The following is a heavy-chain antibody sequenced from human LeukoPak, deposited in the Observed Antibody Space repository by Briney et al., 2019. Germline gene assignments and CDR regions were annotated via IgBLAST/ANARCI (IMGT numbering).Heavy chain of an antibody. CDR2: INPNSGGT. CDR3: ARPGTLGYRRTYYYFDY. CDR1: GYTFTGYY. J-gene: IGHJ4*02. V-gene: IGHV1-2*02. D-gene: IGHD6-13*01. Sequence: ASVKVSCKASGYTFTGYYMHWVRQAPGQGLEWMGWINPNSGGTNYAQKFQGRVTMTRDTSISTAYMELSRLRSDDTAVYSCARPGTLGYRRTYYYFDYWGQGTLVTVSS.